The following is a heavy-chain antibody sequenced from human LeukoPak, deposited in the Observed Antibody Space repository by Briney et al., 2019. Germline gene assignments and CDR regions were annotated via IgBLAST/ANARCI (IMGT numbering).Heavy chain of an antibody. V-gene: IGHV4-39*07. CDR2: IYYSGST. Sequence: SETLSLTCTVSGGSISSSSYYWGWIRQPPGKGLEWIGSIYYSGSTNYNPSLKSRVTISVDTSKNQFSLKLSSVTAADTAVYYCARSITMVRGVIITKGRSWFDPWGQGTLVTVSS. CDR3: ARSITMVRGVIITKGRSWFDP. J-gene: IGHJ5*02. D-gene: IGHD3-10*01. CDR1: GGSISSSSYY.